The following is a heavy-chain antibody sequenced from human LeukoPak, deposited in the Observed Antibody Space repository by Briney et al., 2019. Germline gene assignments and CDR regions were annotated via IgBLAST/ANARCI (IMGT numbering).Heavy chain of an antibody. CDR1: GDSISSGDYF. CDR3: ARDGYNSAPFDY. D-gene: IGHD5-24*01. V-gene: IGHV4-30-2*01. J-gene: IGHJ4*02. Sequence: PSETLSLTCTVSGDSISSGDYFWSWIRQPPGKGLEWIEYISHNENAYFNPTLSSRVTMSVDKSKNQVSLKITSVTAADTAVYYCARDGYNSAPFDYWGQGTLVTVSS. CDR2: ISHNENA.